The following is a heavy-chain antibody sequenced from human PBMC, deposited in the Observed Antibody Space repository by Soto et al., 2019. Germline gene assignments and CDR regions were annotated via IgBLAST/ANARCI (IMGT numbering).Heavy chain of an antibody. CDR2: IYDSGST. V-gene: IGHV4-59*01. D-gene: IGHD4-17*01. Sequence: PSETLSLTCTVSGGSINNYYWSWIRQPPGKGLEWIGYIYDSGSTHYNPSLESRVTISEDTSKNQFSLKLSSVTAADTAVYYCARGSYGDSYWGQGTLVTVSS. CDR1: GGSINNYY. CDR3: ARGSYGDSY. J-gene: IGHJ4*02.